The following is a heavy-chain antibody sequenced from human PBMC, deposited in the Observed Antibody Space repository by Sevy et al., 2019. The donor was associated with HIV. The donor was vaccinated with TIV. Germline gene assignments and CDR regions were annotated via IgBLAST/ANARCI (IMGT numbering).Heavy chain of an antibody. CDR2: IKSKTDGGTT. CDR1: GFTFSNAW. J-gene: IGHJ5*02. D-gene: IGHD3-10*01. V-gene: IGHV3-15*01. Sequence: GGSLRLSCAASGFTFSNAWMSWVRQAPGKGLEWVGRIKSKTDGGTTDYAAPVKGRFTISRDDSKNTLYLQMNSLKTEDTAVYYCTTGFWQYYGSGSSSTWGQGTLVTVSS. CDR3: TTGFWQYYGSGSSST.